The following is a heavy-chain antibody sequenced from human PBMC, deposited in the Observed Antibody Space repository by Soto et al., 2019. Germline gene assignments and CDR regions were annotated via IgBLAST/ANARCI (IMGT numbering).Heavy chain of an antibody. D-gene: IGHD1-20*01. V-gene: IGHV1-69*08. J-gene: IGHJ6*03. CDR2: IIPILGIA. CDR1: GGTFSSYT. CDR3: ARDLRSLTGTTAGYMDV. Sequence: QVQLVQSGAEVKKPGSSVKVSCKASGGTFSSYTISWVRQAPGQGLEWMGRIIPILGIANYAQKFQGRVTITADKSTSTAYMELISLRSEDTAVYYCARDLRSLTGTTAGYMDVWGKGTTVTVSS.